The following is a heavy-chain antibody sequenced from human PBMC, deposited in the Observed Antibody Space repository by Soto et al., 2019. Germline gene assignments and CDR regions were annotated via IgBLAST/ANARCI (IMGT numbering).Heavy chain of an antibody. Sequence: QVQLVQSGAEVKKPGSSVKVSCKASGGTFSSYAISWVRQAPGQGLEWMGGIIPIFGTANYAKKFQGRDTITADESTSTAYMELSSQRSEDTAVYYCASCQLVQMSRSRWTSGYGMDVWGQGTTVTFSS. V-gene: IGHV1-69*01. CDR3: ASCQLVQMSRSRWTSGYGMDV. J-gene: IGHJ6*02. CDR2: IIPIFGTA. CDR1: GGTFSSYA. D-gene: IGHD6-13*01.